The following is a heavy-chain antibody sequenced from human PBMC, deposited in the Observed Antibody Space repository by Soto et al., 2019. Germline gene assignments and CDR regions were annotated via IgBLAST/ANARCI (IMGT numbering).Heavy chain of an antibody. V-gene: IGHV6-1*01. CDR2: TYYRSKWYN. J-gene: IGHJ6*02. CDR3: ARLSRITIFGVVYYYYGMDV. D-gene: IGHD3-3*01. CDR1: GGSVSSNSAA. Sequence: QTDSRTCASCGGSVSSNSAASNWIRQSPSRGLEWLGRTYYRSKWYNDYAVSVKSRITINPDTSKNQFSLQLNSVTPEDTAVYYCARLSRITIFGVVYYYYGMDVWGQGTTVTVSS.